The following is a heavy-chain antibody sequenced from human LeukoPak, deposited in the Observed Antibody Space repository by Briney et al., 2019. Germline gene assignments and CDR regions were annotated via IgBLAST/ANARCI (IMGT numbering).Heavy chain of an antibody. D-gene: IGHD1-26*01. CDR1: GGSISSYY. J-gene: IGHJ4*02. CDR2: IYYSGST. Sequence: SETLSLTCTVSGGSISSYYWSWIRQHPGKGLEWIGSIYYSGSTYYNPSLKSRVMKSVDTSKNQFSLKLSSVTAADTAVYYCARDSGNYYFDYWGQGTLVTVSS. CDR3: ARDSGNYYFDY. V-gene: IGHV4-59*12.